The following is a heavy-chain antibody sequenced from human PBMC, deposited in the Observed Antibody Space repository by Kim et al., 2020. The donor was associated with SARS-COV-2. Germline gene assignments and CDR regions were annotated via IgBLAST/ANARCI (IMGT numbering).Heavy chain of an antibody. J-gene: IGHJ4*02. D-gene: IGHD2-8*01. Sequence: SETLSLTCTVSGGSISSGGYYWSWIRQHPGKGLEWIGYIYYSGSTYYNPSLKSRVTISVDTSKNQFSLKLSSVTAADTAVYYCARGPLYTTFPYFDYWGQGTLVTVSS. CDR3: ARGPLYTTFPYFDY. CDR2: IYYSGST. V-gene: IGHV4-31*03. CDR1: GGSISSGGYY.